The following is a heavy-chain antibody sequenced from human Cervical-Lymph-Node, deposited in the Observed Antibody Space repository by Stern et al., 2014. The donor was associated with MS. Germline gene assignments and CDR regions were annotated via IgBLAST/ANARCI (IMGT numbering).Heavy chain of an antibody. CDR2: VYYSGIT. D-gene: IGHD4-11*01. J-gene: IGHJ2*01. V-gene: IGHV4-39*01. CDR3: ARGVTAVTNYVPNWCFDL. CDR1: GGSITNRDY. Sequence: QLQLQESGPGLVKPSETLSLTCTVSGGSITNRDYWGWIRQSPGKGLEWIGSVYYSGITYYRPSLTSRATISIDTSRNQLFLRLTSVTATDTAVYFCARGVTAVTNYVPNWCFDLWGRGTLVTVSS.